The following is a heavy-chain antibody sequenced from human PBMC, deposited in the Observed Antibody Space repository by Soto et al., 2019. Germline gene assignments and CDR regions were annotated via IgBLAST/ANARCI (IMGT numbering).Heavy chain of an antibody. D-gene: IGHD6-25*01. Sequence: PGGSLRLSCAASGFTFNNYWMHWVRQAPGKGLVWVARINGDGTTTYVDSVKGRFTISRDNAKNMVYLQVNSLRAEDTAMYYCGRGSGPRGRPYWGQGISVTVSS. V-gene: IGHV3-74*01. J-gene: IGHJ4*02. CDR2: INGDGTT. CDR3: GRGSGPRGRPY. CDR1: GFTFNNYW.